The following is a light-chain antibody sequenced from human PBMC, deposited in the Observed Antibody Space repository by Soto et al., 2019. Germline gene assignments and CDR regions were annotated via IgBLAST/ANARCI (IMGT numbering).Light chain of an antibody. J-gene: IGKJ4*01. CDR3: QQLSNWPLT. V-gene: IGKV3-11*01. CDR1: QSVSSY. Sequence: EIVLTQSPATLSSSPGERATLSCRASQSVSSYLAWYQQKPGQDPRLLSYDASNWATGIPGRFSGSGSGTDFTLTISSLEPEDFECYYCQQLSNWPLTFGGGTKVEIK. CDR2: DAS.